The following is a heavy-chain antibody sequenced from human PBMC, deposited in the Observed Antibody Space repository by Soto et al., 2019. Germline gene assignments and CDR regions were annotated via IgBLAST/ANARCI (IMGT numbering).Heavy chain of an antibody. Sequence: GGSLRLSCAASGFTFSSYAMHWVRQAPGKGLEWVAVISYDGSNKYYADSVKGRFTISRDNSKNTLYLQMNSLRAEDTDVYYCARAPLGYYYYYDIDVWGQGTTVTVSS. CDR2: ISYDGSNK. J-gene: IGHJ6*02. V-gene: IGHV3-30*04. D-gene: IGHD7-27*01. CDR1: GFTFSSYA. CDR3: ARAPLGYYYYYDIDV.